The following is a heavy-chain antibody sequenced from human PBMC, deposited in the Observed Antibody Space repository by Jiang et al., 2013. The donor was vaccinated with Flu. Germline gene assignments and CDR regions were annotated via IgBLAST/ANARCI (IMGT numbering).Heavy chain of an antibody. CDR3: ARDYSNYGWFDP. V-gene: IGHV4-39*07. CDR1: GGSISSSSYY. Sequence: LLKPSETLSLTCTVSGGSISSSSYYWGWIRQPPGKGLEWIGSIYYSGSTYYNPSLKSRVTISVDTSKNQFSLKLSSVTAADTAVYYCARDYSNYGWFDPWGQGTLVTVSS. CDR2: IYYSGST. D-gene: IGHD4-11*01. J-gene: IGHJ5*02.